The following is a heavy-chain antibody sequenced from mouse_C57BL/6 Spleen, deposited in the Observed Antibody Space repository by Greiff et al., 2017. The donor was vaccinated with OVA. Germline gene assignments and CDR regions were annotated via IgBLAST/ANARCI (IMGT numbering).Heavy chain of an antibody. CDR2: IDPSDSYT. J-gene: IGHJ1*03. CDR1: GYTFTSYW. Sequence: QVQLKQPGAELVRPGTSVKLSCKASGYTFTSYWMHWVKQRPGQGLEWIGVIDPSDSYTNYNQKFKGKATLTVDTSSSTAYMQLSSLTSEDSAVYYCARTPADYYGSSYWYFDVWGTGTTVTVSS. D-gene: IGHD1-1*01. CDR3: ARTPADYYGSSYWYFDV. V-gene: IGHV1-59*01.